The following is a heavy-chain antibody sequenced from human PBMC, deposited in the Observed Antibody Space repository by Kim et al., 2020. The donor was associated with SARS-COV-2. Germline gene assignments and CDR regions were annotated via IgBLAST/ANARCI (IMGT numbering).Heavy chain of an antibody. V-gene: IGHV3-74*01. J-gene: IGHJ4*02. CDR1: GFTFSSSW. CDR3: VRDLGAY. CDR2: INGDGSIT. Sequence: GGSLRLSCAASGFTFSSSWMHWVRQAPGKGLVWVSRINGDGSITTYADSVKGRFTISRDNAKNTLYLQMNSLTADDTAVYYCVRDLGAYWGQGTLVSVSS.